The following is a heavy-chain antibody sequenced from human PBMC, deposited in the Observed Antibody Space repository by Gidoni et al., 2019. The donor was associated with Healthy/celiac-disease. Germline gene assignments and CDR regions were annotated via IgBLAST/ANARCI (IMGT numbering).Heavy chain of an antibody. Sequence: QGQLVAPGGGVVQPGRSLRLSCAASGFTFSSYAMHWVRQAPGKGLGWVAVISYDGSNQYYAASVKGRFTISRDNSKNTLYLQMNSLRAEDTAVYYCARGPRSTVPFDYWGQGTLVTVSS. V-gene: IGHV3-30*01. CDR2: ISYDGSNQ. CDR3: ARGPRSTVPFDY. J-gene: IGHJ4*02. D-gene: IGHD4-17*01. CDR1: GFTFSSYA.